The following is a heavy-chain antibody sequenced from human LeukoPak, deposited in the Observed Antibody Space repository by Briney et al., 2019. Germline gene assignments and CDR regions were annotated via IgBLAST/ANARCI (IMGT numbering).Heavy chain of an antibody. D-gene: IGHD3-22*01. CDR2: ISNSGTDT. J-gene: IGHJ6*03. V-gene: IGHV3-11*03. CDR1: GFSFRDYY. Sequence: PGGSLRLSCEGSGFSFRDYYMSWIRQTPGKGLEWVSYISNSGTDTNYADSVKGRFTISRDNAKNSLYLQMNSLRAENTALYYCARHYYDSRYPTSGYYMDAWGKGTTVTVSS. CDR3: ARHYYDSRYPTSGYYMDA.